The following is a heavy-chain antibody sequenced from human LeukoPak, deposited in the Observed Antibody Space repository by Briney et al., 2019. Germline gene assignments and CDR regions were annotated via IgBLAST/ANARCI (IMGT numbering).Heavy chain of an antibody. CDR2: IIPIFGTA. D-gene: IGHD6-19*01. V-gene: IGHV1-69*13. CDR3: ARDIAVAGPMDV. Sequence: SVKVSCKASGYTFTSYAMNWVRQAPGQGLEWMGGIIPIFGTANFAQKFQGRVTITADESTSTAYMELSSLRSEDTAVYYCARDIAVAGPMDVWGQGTTVTVSS. CDR1: GYTFTSYA. J-gene: IGHJ6*02.